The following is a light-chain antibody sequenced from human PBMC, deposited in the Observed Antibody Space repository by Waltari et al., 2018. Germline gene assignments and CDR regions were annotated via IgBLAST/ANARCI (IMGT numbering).Light chain of an antibody. Sequence: QSALTQPASVSGSPGHSITISCTGTISDVGGYDYVSWYQQHPDKAPKLMIYDVTNRHLGFSNRVSGSKSGNTSSLTISGLQAEDEAEYYCSAYASSSTLVVFGGGTKLTVL. CDR3: SAYASSSTLVV. J-gene: IGLJ2*01. CDR2: DVT. V-gene: IGLV2-14*03. CDR1: ISDVGGYDY.